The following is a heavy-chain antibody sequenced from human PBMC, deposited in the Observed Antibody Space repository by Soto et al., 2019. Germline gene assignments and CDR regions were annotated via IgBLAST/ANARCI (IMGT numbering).Heavy chain of an antibody. CDR2: IYYSEST. Sequence: SEPLSLTCTVAGVSISSYYGSWIRQPPGKGLECIGYIYYSESTNYNPSLKSRVTISVDTSKNQFSLKLSSVTAADTAVYSCARLDIGSYVTSFDPWGQGTLVTVSS. CDR1: GVSISSYY. CDR3: ARLDIGSYVTSFDP. D-gene: IGHD1-26*01. V-gene: IGHV4-59*01. J-gene: IGHJ5*02.